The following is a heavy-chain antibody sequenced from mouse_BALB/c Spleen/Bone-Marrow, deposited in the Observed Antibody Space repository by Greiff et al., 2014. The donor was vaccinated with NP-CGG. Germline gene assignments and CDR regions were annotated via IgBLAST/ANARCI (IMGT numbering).Heavy chain of an antibody. J-gene: IGHJ4*01. CDR3: ARWLPAMDY. CDR1: GYAFSSYW. CDR2: IYPGDGDT. V-gene: IGHV1-80*01. Sequence: VQLQQSGAELVRPGSSVKISCKASGYAFSSYWMRWVTQRPGQGLEWIGQIYPGDGDTNYNGKFKGKATLTADKSSSTAYMQLSSLTSEDSAVYFCARWLPAMDYWGQGTSVTVSS. D-gene: IGHD2-2*01.